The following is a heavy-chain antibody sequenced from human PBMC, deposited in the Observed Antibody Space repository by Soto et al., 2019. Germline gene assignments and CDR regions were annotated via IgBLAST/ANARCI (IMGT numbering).Heavy chain of an antibody. CDR2: IIPIFGTA. J-gene: IGHJ4*02. V-gene: IGHV1-69*06. D-gene: IGHD5-18*01. CDR3: ASRSYQGSRGYSYGIDY. CDR1: GGTFSSYA. Sequence: QVQLVQSGAEVKKPGSSVKVSCKASGGTFSSYAISWVRQAPGQGLEWMGGIIPIFGTANYAQKFQGGVTITADKSTSTAYMELSSLRSEDTAVYYCASRSYQGSRGYSYGIDYWGQGTLVTVSS.